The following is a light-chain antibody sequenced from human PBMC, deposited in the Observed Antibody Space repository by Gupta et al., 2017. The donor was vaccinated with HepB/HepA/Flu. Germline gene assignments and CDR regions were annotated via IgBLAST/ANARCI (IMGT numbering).Light chain of an antibody. CDR1: SSDVGYYNY. CDR3: SSYTSSDTWV. Sequence: QSAPTQPASVSGSPGQSITISCTGTSSDVGYYNYVSWYQQHPGKAPKLMIYDVSHRPSGVSNRFSGSKSGNTASLTISGLQAEDEADYYCSSYTSSDTWVFGGGTKLTVL. CDR2: DVS. J-gene: IGLJ3*02. V-gene: IGLV2-14*03.